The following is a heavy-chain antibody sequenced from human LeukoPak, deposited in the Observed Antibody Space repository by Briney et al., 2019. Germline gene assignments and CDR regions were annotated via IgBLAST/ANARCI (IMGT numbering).Heavy chain of an antibody. CDR2: TSDRYGYT. CDR3: AKKAQYNGNYPLDY. V-gene: IGHV3-23*01. D-gene: IGHD1-26*01. Sequence: GGSLRLSCAASGFTFTSYSMIWVRQAPGKGLEWVSGTSDRYGYTYYADSVKGRLTISRDNSKNTLYLQMNSLRAEDTALYFCAKKAQYNGNYPLDYWGQGTLVTVSS. J-gene: IGHJ4*02. CDR1: GFTFTSYS.